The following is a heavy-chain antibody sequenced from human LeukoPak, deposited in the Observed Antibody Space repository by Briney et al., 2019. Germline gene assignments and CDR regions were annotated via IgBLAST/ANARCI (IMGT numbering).Heavy chain of an antibody. CDR1: GFTFSSYA. V-gene: IGHV3-30-3*01. CDR3: ARDSRGYDYPQSGLGAFDI. CDR2: ISYDGSNK. Sequence: GGSLRLPCAASGFTFSSYAMHRVRQAPGKGLEWVAVISYDGSNKYYADSVKGRFTISRDNSKNTLYLQMNSLRAEDTAVYYCARDSRGYDYPQSGLGAFDIWGQGTMVTVSS. J-gene: IGHJ3*02. D-gene: IGHD5-12*01.